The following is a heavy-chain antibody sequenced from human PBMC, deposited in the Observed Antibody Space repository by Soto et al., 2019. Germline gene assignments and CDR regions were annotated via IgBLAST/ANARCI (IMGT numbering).Heavy chain of an antibody. V-gene: IGHV3-48*01. Sequence: EVQVVESGGGLVQPGGSLRLSCAASGFTFSSYSMNWVPQAPGKGLEWVSYISSSSSTKFYADSVKGRFTISRDNARNYLYLAMNSLRAEDTAVYYCARDIDGGGQGTLVTVSS. D-gene: IGHD2-15*01. J-gene: IGHJ4*02. CDR1: GFTFSSYS. CDR2: ISSSSSTK. CDR3: ARDIDG.